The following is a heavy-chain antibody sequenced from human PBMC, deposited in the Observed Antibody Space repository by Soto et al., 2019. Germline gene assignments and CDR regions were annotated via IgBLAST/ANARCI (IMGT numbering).Heavy chain of an antibody. D-gene: IGHD3-22*01. Sequence: GGSLRLSCATSGFIFGSYAMNWVRQAPGKGLEWVSVISGSGDFTDYTDSVKGRFTISRDNSRQTLYLQMNSLRPEDTAVYYCAKKGGSSAYYSPMDYWGQGTLVTVSS. V-gene: IGHV3-23*01. CDR2: ISGSGDFT. CDR3: AKKGGSSAYYSPMDY. CDR1: GFIFGSYA. J-gene: IGHJ4*02.